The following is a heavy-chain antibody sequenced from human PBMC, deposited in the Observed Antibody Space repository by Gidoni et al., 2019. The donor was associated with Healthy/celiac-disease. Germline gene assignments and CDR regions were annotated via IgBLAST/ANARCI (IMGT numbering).Heavy chain of an antibody. V-gene: IGHV3-9*01. CDR1: GVTFDDYA. Sequence: EVQLVESGGGLVQPGRSLRLSCAASGVTFDDYAMHWVRHAPGKGLEWVSGISWNSGSIGYADSVKGRFTISRDNAKNSLYLQMNSLRAEDTALYYCAKDFSPYYYGSGSSFDYWGQGTLVTVSS. CDR2: ISWNSGSI. D-gene: IGHD3-10*01. J-gene: IGHJ4*02. CDR3: AKDFSPYYYGSGSSFDY.